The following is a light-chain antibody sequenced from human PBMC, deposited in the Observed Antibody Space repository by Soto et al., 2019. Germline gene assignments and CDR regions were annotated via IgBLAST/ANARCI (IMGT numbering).Light chain of an antibody. J-gene: IGKJ1*01. V-gene: IGKV2-24*01. CDR2: RVS. CDR1: QSVVHRDRNTY. Sequence: IVMTQPSLSVTVSLGHSAPISCRSSQSVVHRDRNTYLSWFHQRRGNPPRLLIYRVSKRFSGVPDRFGGSGSGTYFTLKIDRVEADDVGLYYCIQLSHFPWTFGQGTKVDIK. CDR3: IQLSHFPWT.